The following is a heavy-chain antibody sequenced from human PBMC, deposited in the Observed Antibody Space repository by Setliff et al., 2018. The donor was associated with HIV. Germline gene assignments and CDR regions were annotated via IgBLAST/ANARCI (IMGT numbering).Heavy chain of an antibody. J-gene: IGHJ3*02. CDR3: ARDPHPNGGSEDAFDI. CDR1: GFTFSNYS. CDR2: ISSSSSYI. V-gene: IGHV3-21*01. D-gene: IGHD7-27*01. Sequence: GGSLRLSCAASGFTFSNYSMNWVRQAPGKGLEWVSSISSSSSYIYYADSVKGRFTISRDNAKNSLYLQMNSLRGEDTAVYYCARDPHPNGGSEDAFDIWGQGTMVTVSS.